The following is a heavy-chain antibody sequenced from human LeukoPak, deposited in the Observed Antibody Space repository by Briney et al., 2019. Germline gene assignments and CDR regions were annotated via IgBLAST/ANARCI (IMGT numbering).Heavy chain of an antibody. CDR3: ARGAGVTNYDY. V-gene: IGHV3-74*01. D-gene: IGHD2-21*02. CDR1: GFTFSKYW. Sequence: GGSLRLSCAASGFTFSKYWMHWLRQAPGKGLVWVSRINTDGSSTSYADSVKGRFTISRDNAKNTLYLQMNSLRVEDTAVYHCARGAGVTNYDYWGQGSLVTVSS. J-gene: IGHJ4*02. CDR2: INTDGSST.